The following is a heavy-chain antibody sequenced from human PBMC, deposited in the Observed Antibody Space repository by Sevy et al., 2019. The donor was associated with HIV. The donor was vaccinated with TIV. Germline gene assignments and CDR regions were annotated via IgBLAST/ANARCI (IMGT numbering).Heavy chain of an antibody. CDR1: GYTLTQLS. CDR2: FDPEDGET. Sequence: ASVKVSCKVSGYTLTQLSMHWVRQAPGKGLEWMGSFDPEDGETLYGQKFQGRVTMTEDTSTNTAYMELSSLRSEDTAVYYCATTKDYYDSSGSPFDYWGQGTLVTVSS. V-gene: IGHV1-24*01. J-gene: IGHJ4*02. D-gene: IGHD3-22*01. CDR3: ATTKDYYDSSGSPFDY.